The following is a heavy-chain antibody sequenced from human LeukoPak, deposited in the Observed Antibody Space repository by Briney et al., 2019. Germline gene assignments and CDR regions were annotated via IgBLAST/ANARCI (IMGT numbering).Heavy chain of an antibody. J-gene: IGHJ3*02. V-gene: IGHV4-59*01. D-gene: IGHD3-9*01. Sequence: SETLSLTCTVSGGSISSYYWSWIRQPPGKGLEWIGYIYYSGSTNYNPSLKSRVTISVDTSKNQFSLKLSSMTAADTAVYYCARAQGPDILTGYYGAFDIWGQGTMVTVSS. CDR1: GGSISSYY. CDR3: ARAQGPDILTGYYGAFDI. CDR2: IYYSGST.